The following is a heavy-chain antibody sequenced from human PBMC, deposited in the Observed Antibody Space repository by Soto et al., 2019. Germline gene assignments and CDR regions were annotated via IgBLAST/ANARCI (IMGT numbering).Heavy chain of an antibody. CDR3: ARGRRFWSGYYSFDY. J-gene: IGHJ4*02. V-gene: IGHV1-18*01. Sequence: ASVKVSCKASGYTFTSYGISWVRQAPGQGLEWMGWISAYNGNTNYAQKLQGRVTMTTDTSTSTAYMELRSLRSDDTAVYYCARGRRFWSGYYSFDYWGQGTLVTVSS. CDR1: GYTFTSYG. CDR2: ISAYNGNT. D-gene: IGHD3-3*01.